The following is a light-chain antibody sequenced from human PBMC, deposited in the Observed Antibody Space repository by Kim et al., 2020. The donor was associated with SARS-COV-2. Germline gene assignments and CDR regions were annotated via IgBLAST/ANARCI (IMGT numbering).Light chain of an antibody. CDR3: QTWGTGV. Sequence: LVASVKRTCTLSSGHSSYAIAWHQQQPEKGPRYLMKLNSDGSHSKGDGIPDRFSGSSSGAERYLTISSLQSEDEADYYCQTWGTGVFGGGTKLTVL. CDR2: LNSDGSH. J-gene: IGLJ3*02. V-gene: IGLV4-69*01. CDR1: SGHSSYA.